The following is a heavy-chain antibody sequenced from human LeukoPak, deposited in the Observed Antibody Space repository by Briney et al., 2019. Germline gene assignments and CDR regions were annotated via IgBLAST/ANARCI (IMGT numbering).Heavy chain of an antibody. J-gene: IGHJ2*01. Sequence: ASVTVSFTASGYTFTIYYMHWVRQAPGQGLEWMGIINPSGGSTSYAQKFQRRVTITRDMSTSTDYMQLSSLRPEDTAVYYCARGEEVGDYTRLFWYFDLWGRGTLVTVSS. V-gene: IGHV1-46*01. CDR1: GYTFTIYY. D-gene: IGHD4-17*01. CDR2: INPSGGST. CDR3: ARGEEVGDYTRLFWYFDL.